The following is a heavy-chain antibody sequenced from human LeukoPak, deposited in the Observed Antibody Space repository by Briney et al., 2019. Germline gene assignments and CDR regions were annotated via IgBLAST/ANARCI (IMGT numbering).Heavy chain of an antibody. D-gene: IGHD1-1*01. CDR3: ARRDWNGQYYFDF. V-gene: IGHV5-51*01. Sequence: GESLKISCKGSGYSFTTYWIAWVRQMPGKGLECMGIIYPADSDTRYSPSFQGQVIISADKSITTAYLQWSSLKASDTAIYYCARRDWNGQYYFDFWGQGTLVTVSS. CDR1: GYSFTTYW. CDR2: IYPADSDT. J-gene: IGHJ4*02.